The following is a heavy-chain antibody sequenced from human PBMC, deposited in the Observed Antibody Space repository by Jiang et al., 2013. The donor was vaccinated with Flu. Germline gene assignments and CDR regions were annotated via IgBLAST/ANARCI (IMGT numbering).Heavy chain of an antibody. D-gene: IGHD1-26*01. CDR3: ARHVGKRIVPEYAMDV. J-gene: IGHJ6*02. CDR2: IYPGDSET. CDR1: GYTFSSFW. V-gene: IGHV5-51*01. Sequence: GAEVKKPGESLGISCEGSGYTFSSFWVGWVRQMSGKGLEWVGIIYPGDSETRYSPSFQGQVTISADKSISTAYLQWSSLKASDTATYYCARHVGKRIVPEYAMDVWGQGTTVTVAS.